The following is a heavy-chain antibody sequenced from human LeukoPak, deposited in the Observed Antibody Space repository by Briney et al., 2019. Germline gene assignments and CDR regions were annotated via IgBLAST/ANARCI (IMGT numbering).Heavy chain of an antibody. CDR2: INHSGST. D-gene: IGHD5-18*01. CDR1: GGSFSGYY. V-gene: IGHV4-34*01. Sequence: SETLSLTCAVYGGSFSGYYWSWIRQPPGKGLEWIGEINHSGSTNYNPSLKSRVTISVDTSKNQFSLKLSSVTAADTAVYYCARGGAKRIGYLGYSYGYNYFDYWGQGTLVTVSS. CDR3: ARGGAKRIGYLGYSYGYNYFDY. J-gene: IGHJ4*02.